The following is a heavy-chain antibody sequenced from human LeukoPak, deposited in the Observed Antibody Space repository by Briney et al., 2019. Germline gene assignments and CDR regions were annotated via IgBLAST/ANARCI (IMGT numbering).Heavy chain of an antibody. CDR3: ARGLGYCSGGRCYSVWFFDY. D-gene: IGHD2-15*01. CDR1: GYTFTSYG. J-gene: IGHJ4*02. CDR2: ISTYNGNT. V-gene: IGHV1-18*01. Sequence: ASVNVSCKASGYTFTSYGISWVRQAPGQGLERMGWISTYNGNTNYAQNLQGRVTLTTDTSTSTAYMELRSLRSDDTAVHYCARGLGYCSGGRCYSVWFFDYWGQGTLVTVSS.